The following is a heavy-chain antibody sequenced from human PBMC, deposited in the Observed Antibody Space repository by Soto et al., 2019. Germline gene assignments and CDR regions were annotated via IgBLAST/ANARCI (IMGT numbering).Heavy chain of an antibody. D-gene: IGHD3-10*01. Sequence: ETLSLTCTVSGGSISSSSYYWGWIRQPPGKGLEWIGSIYYSGNTYYNPSLKSRVTISVDTAKNQFSLKLSSVTAADTAVYYCARQYYFGSGSYYNPPFDFWGQGTLVTVS. V-gene: IGHV4-39*01. CDR2: IYYSGNT. J-gene: IGHJ4*02. CDR1: GGSISSSSYY. CDR3: ARQYYFGSGSYYNPPFDF.